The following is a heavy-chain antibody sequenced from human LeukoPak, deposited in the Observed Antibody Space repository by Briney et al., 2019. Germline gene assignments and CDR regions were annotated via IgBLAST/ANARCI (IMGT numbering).Heavy chain of an antibody. J-gene: IGHJ5*02. CDR1: GGSFSGYY. V-gene: IGHV4-34*01. CDR2: INHSGST. D-gene: IGHD6-6*01. CDR3: VRGGGKQLVARDWFDP. Sequence: SETLSLTCAVYGGSFSGYYWSWIRQPPGKGLEWIGEINHSGSTNYNPSLKSRVTISVDTSKNQFSLKLSSVTAADTAVYYCVRGGGKQLVARDWFDPWGQGTLVTVSS.